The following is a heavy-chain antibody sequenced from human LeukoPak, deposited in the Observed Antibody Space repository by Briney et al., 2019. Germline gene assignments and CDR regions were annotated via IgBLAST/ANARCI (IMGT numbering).Heavy chain of an antibody. CDR2: IYHSGKT. D-gene: IGHD6-19*01. CDR3: ARDRISVSDPPNWFDP. J-gene: IGHJ5*02. Sequence: KPSETLSLTCTVSGYSISSGYYWGWIRQPPGKGLEWIGSIYHSGKTYYNPSLKSRVTISVETSKNQFSLKLSSVTAADTAVYYCARDRISVSDPPNWFDPWGQGTLVTVSS. V-gene: IGHV4-38-2*02. CDR1: GYSISSGYY.